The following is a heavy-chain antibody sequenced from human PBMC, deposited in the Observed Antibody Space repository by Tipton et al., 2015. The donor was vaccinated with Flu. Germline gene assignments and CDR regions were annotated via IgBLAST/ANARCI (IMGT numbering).Heavy chain of an antibody. Sequence: PSLTCIVSGDSVSSANYYWSWIRQPPGKQLEWIGYIHSSGTAYYNPSVKSRVTISVDMSKNHFSLRLSSVTAADTAVYYCAREEWKEEMGTDAAYYYHYYALDVWGQGTTVTVSS. D-gene: IGHD5-24*01. V-gene: IGHV4-61*03. CDR2: IHSSGTA. CDR1: GDSVSSANYY. J-gene: IGHJ6*02. CDR3: AREEWKEEMGTDAAYYYHYYALDV.